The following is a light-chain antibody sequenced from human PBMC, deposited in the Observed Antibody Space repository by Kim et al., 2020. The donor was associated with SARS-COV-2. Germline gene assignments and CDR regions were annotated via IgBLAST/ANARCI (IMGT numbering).Light chain of an antibody. V-gene: IGLV2-14*03. Sequence: GQSITISVNGNRREAGDNNNASGDQQQQGKAPKLKIDDGSNRTTGVSKRLSGSKSGIAASLTISGLQAEDEEADYCCSYTSRSTWRFGAGNKLTVL. J-gene: IGLJ3*02. CDR1: RREAGDNNN. CDR2: DGS. CDR3: CSYTSRSTWR.